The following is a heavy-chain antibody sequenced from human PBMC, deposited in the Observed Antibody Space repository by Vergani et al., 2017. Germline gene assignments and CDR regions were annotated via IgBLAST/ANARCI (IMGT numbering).Heavy chain of an antibody. V-gene: IGHV3-23*01. J-gene: IGHJ6*02. D-gene: IGHD5/OR15-5a*01. Sequence: EVQLLESGGDLVQPGGSLRLSCAASGFTFNHYAMNWVRQAPGKGLEWVSGISGSGGSTYYAGSVKGRFTISRDSSKNKLYLQMNSLSARDTAVYYCAKANARDSVYDYLNNYHAMDVWGQGTTVTVSS. CDR3: AKANARDSVYDYLNNYHAMDV. CDR2: ISGSGGST. CDR1: GFTFNHYA.